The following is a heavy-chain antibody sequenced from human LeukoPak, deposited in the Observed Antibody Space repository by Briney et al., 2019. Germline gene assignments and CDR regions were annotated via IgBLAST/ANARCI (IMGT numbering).Heavy chain of an antibody. CDR2: IYYSGST. V-gene: IGHV4-39*01. Sequence: SETLSLTCTVSGGSISSSSYYWGWIRQPPGKGLEWIGSIYYSGSTYYNPSLKSRVTISVDTSKNQFSLKLSSATAADTAVYYCAILSGGLESVYYYYYYYMDVWGKGTTVTVSS. CDR1: GGSISSSSYY. CDR3: AILSGGLESVYYYYYYYMDV. D-gene: IGHD3-3*01. J-gene: IGHJ6*03.